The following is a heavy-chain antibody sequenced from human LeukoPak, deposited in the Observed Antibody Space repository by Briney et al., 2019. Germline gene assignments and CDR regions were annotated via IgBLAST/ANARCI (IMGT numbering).Heavy chain of an antibody. CDR1: GYTFNCYY. CDR3: ARPAYYDILTDDPSNNWFDP. V-gene: IGHV1-2*02. J-gene: IGHJ5*02. D-gene: IGHD3-9*01. Sequence: ASVKVSFKTSGYTFNCYYMHWVRQAPGQGLEWMGWINPNGGDTNYAQKFQGRVTMTSDTSICTAYMELRRLRSDDTAVYYCARPAYYDILTDDPSNNWFDPWGQGTLVTVSS. CDR2: INPNGGDT.